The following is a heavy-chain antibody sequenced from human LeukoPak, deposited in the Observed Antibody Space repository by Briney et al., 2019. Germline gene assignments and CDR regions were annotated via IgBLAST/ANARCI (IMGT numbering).Heavy chain of an antibody. CDR2: ISGGGGST. J-gene: IGHJ4*02. Sequence: GSLRLSCAASGFTFNSYAMSWVRQAPGKGLEWVSAISGGGGSTYHADSVKGRFTISRDNSKNTLYLQMNSLRAEDTAVYYCANGGYYFVDLDYWGQGTLVTVSS. CDR3: ANGGYYFVDLDY. CDR1: GFTFNSYA. V-gene: IGHV3-23*01. D-gene: IGHD3-22*01.